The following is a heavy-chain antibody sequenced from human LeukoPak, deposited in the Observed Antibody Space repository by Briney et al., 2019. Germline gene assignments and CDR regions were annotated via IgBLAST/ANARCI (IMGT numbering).Heavy chain of an antibody. J-gene: IGHJ6*03. Sequence: SETLSLXCIVSGGSISSYYWSWIRQPAGKGLEWIGRIYTSGSTNYNPSLKSRVTMSVDTSENQFSLKLSSVTAADTAVYYCASQNFYSNYDPYYYYYMDVWGKGTTVTVSS. D-gene: IGHD4-11*01. V-gene: IGHV4-4*07. CDR1: GGSISSYY. CDR2: IYTSGST. CDR3: ASQNFYSNYDPYYYYYMDV.